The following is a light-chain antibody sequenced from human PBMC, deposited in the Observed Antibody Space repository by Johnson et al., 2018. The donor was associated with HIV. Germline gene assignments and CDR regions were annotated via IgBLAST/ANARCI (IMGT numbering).Light chain of an antibody. CDR1: RSNIGDNF. CDR3: GTWDNCLSGYF. CDR2: DNS. Sequence: QSVLTQPPSVSAAPGQKVTISCSGNRSNIGDNFVSWYQHLPGTAPKLLVYDNSKRPSGIPDRFSATKSGTSATLGITGLQTGDDADYYCGTWDNCLSGYFFGSWTKVTVL. J-gene: IGLJ1*01. V-gene: IGLV1-51*01.